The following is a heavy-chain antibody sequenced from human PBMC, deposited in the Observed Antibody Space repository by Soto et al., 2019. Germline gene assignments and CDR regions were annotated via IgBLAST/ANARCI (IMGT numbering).Heavy chain of an antibody. Sequence: EVQLLESGGGLVQPGGSLRLSCAASGFTFSSYAMSWVRQAPGKGLEWVSAISGSGGSTYYADSVKGRFTISRDNSKNTLYLQMNSLRAEDTAVYYCAKDVPILVKGSGWYGGDYWGQGTLVTVSS. CDR3: AKDVPILVKGSGWYGGDY. V-gene: IGHV3-23*01. D-gene: IGHD6-19*01. CDR1: GFTFSSYA. J-gene: IGHJ4*02. CDR2: ISGSGGST.